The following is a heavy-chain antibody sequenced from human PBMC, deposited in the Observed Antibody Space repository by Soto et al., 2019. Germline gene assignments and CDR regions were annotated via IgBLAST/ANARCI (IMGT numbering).Heavy chain of an antibody. J-gene: IGHJ6*02. CDR3: AKGQLLQPDYYYYYGMDV. CDR1: GFTFSSYA. D-gene: IGHD2-2*01. V-gene: IGHV3-23*01. Sequence: PGGSLRLSCAASGFTFSSYAMSWVRQAPGKGLEWVSAISGSGGSTYYADSVKGRFTISRDNSKNTLYLQMNSLRAEDTAVYYCAKGQLLQPDYYYYYGMDVWGQGTTVTVSS. CDR2: ISGSGGST.